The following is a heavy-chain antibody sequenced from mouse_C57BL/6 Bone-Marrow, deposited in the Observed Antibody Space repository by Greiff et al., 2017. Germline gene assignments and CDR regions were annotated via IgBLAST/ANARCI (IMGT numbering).Heavy chain of an antibody. CDR2: INYDGSST. CDR1: GFTFSDYY. D-gene: IGHD1-1*01. Sequence: EVKLMESEGGLVQPGSSMKLSCTASGFTFSDYYMAWVRQVPEKGLEWVANINYDGSSTYYLDSLKSRFIISRDNAKNILYLQMSSLKSADTATYYCARDRDGSSGTDWYFDVWGTGTTVTVSS. J-gene: IGHJ1*03. V-gene: IGHV5-16*01. CDR3: ARDRDGSSGTDWYFDV.